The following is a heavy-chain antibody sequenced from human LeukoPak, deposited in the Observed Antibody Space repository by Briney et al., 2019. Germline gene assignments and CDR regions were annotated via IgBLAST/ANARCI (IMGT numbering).Heavy chain of an antibody. J-gene: IGHJ4*02. CDR2: INPNSGGT. V-gene: IGHV1-2*06. D-gene: IGHD5-12*01. Sequence: GGSVKVSCKASGYTFTGYYMHWVRQAPGQGLEWMGRINPNSGGTNYAQKFQGRVTMTRDTSISTAYMELSRLRSDDTAVYYCARDLDRGYSGDYWGQGTLVTVSS. CDR1: GYTFTGYY. CDR3: ARDLDRGYSGDY.